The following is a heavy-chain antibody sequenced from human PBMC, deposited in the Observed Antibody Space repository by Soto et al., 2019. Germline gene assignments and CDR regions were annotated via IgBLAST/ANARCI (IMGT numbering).Heavy chain of an antibody. CDR3: ARYRRDAVAVYTLEN. CDR1: GGSISSNY. CDR2: VYNSWST. D-gene: IGHD6-13*01. Sequence: TSETLSLTCTVSGGSISSNYWTWIRQPPGKGLEWIGYVYNSWSTNYNPSLKSRVTISEDTSKSQFSLKVNSITAADTAVYYCARYRRDAVAVYTLENGDQGILVTVST. V-gene: IGHV4-59*01. J-gene: IGHJ4*02.